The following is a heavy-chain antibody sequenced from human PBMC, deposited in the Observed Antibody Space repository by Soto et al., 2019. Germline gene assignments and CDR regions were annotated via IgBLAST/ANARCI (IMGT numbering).Heavy chain of an antibody. CDR2: ISSSSSYI. V-gene: IGHV3-21*01. D-gene: IGHD4-17*01. Sequence: GGSLRLSCAASGFTFSSYSMDWVRQAPGKGLEWVSSISSSSSYIYYADSVKGRFTISRDSAKNSLYLQMNSLRAEDTAVYYCARDETTVTTFRYFDLWGRGTLVTVSS. CDR1: GFTFSSYS. CDR3: ARDETTVTTFRYFDL. J-gene: IGHJ2*01.